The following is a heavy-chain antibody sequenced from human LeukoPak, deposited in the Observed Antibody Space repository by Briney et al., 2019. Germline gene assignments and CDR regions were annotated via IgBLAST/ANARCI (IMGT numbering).Heavy chain of an antibody. D-gene: IGHD5-12*01. Sequence: PSETLTLTCTIPGGSISTYYWSWVRQPPRQGLQWIGYVYYTGSANYSPSLKNRATISVDTSKNRFSLKLTSVTTADSALYFCARIDGSGYDNRGYFDSWGQGILVTVSS. CDR3: ARIDGSGYDNRGYFDS. CDR2: VYYTGSA. CDR1: GGSISTYY. J-gene: IGHJ4*02. V-gene: IGHV4-59*01.